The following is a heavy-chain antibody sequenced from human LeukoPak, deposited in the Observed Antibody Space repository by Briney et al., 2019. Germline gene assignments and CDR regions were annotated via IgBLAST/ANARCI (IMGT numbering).Heavy chain of an antibody. CDR3: ARDSSGYQ. D-gene: IGHD3-22*01. CDR2: IKEDGSEK. J-gene: IGHJ4*02. Sequence: GGSLRLSCAASGFTFSTYWMSWVRQAPGKGLEWVANIKEDGSEKYYGDSVKGRFTISRDNAKNSLYLEMNSLRVEDTAVYYCARDSSGYQWGQGTLVTVYS. V-gene: IGHV3-7*01. CDR1: GFTFSTYW.